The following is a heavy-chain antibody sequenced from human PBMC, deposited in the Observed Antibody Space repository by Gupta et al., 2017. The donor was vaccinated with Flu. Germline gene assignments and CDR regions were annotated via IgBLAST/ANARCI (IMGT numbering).Heavy chain of an antibody. CDR1: GFNVSSNY. CDR3: VKMRASGDS. CDR2: LYSGGST. Sequence: EVPLVESGGGLVQPGGSLRLSCAVSGFNVSSNYMRWVRQAPGKGLEWVAVLYSGGSTFYSDSVKGRFTIYGDNSENILYLQMNNLRFEDSAVYFCVKMRASGDSWGQGTLVTVSS. V-gene: IGHV3-66*02. J-gene: IGHJ4*02.